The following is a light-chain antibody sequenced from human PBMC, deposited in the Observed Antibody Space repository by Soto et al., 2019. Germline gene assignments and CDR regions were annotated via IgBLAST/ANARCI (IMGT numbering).Light chain of an antibody. V-gene: IGKV1-17*03. CDR2: AAS. J-gene: IGKJ5*01. CDR1: QGISRS. CDR3: LQHNSYPFT. Sequence: DIQMTQSPSSVSASVGDRVTISCQASQGISRSLAWYQQKPGKAPKLLIYAASSLQSGVPSRFSGSGSGTEFTLTISSLQPEDFATYYCLQHNSYPFTFGQGTRLEIK.